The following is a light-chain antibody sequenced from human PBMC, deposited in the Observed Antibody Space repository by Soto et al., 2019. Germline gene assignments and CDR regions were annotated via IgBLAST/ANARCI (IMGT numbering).Light chain of an antibody. CDR1: ILGYKY. CDR2: HDT. V-gene: IGLV3-1*01. CDR3: QAWDSTTMI. J-gene: IGLJ7*01. Sequence: SYELTQPPSVSVSPGQTANITCSGDILGYKYVCWYQQKPGQSPVLVIYHDTERPSGIPERFSGSSSENTATLTITGSQAMDEADYYCQAWDSTTMIFGGGTQLTVL.